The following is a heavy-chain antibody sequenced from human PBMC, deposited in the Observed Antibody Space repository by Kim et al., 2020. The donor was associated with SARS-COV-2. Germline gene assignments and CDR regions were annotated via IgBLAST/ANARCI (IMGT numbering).Heavy chain of an antibody. J-gene: IGHJ5*01. CDR3: ARGAEGCNDMCDWFDI. Sequence: ASVKVSCKASGYTFTSYAMHWVRQAPGQRLEWMGWINAGYGTTKYSQKFQGRVTITRDTSASTAYMELSSLRSEDTAVYYCARGAEGCNDMCDWFDIWGQGTLVTVSS. D-gene: IGHD1-1*01. CDR2: INAGYGTT. V-gene: IGHV1-3*01. CDR1: GYTFTSYA.